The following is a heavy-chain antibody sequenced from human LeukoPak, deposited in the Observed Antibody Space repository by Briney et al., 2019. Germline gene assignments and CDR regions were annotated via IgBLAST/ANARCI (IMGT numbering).Heavy chain of an antibody. CDR2: IYSGGST. D-gene: IGHD3-22*01. CDR1: GFTVSSNY. Sequence: PGGSLRLSCAASGFTVSSNYMSWVRQAPGKGLEWVSVIYSGGSTYYADSVKGRFTISRDNSKNTLYLQMNSLRAEDTAVYYCARAPSGYYDSYYFDYWGQGTLVTVSS. J-gene: IGHJ4*02. CDR3: ARAPSGYYDSYYFDY. V-gene: IGHV3-66*01.